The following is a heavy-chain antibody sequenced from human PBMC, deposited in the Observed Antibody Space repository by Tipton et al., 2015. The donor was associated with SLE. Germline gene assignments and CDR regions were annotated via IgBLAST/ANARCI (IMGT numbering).Heavy chain of an antibody. V-gene: IGHV1-69*06. CDR2: IIPIFGTA. Sequence: QSGAEVKKPGASVKVSCKASGYTFTSYAISWVRQAPGQGLEWMGGIIPIFGTANYAQKFQGRVTITADKSTSTAYMELSSLRSEDTAVYYCARDPSSAQEVPFDIWGQGTMVTVSS. J-gene: IGHJ3*02. CDR3: ARDPSSAQEVPFDI. D-gene: IGHD3-10*01. CDR1: GYTFTSYA.